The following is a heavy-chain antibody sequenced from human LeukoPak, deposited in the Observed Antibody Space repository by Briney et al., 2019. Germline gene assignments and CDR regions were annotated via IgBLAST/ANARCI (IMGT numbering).Heavy chain of an antibody. J-gene: IGHJ5*02. CDR2: INPNSGGT. CDR1: GYTFTGYY. D-gene: IGHD1-7*01. Sequence: ASVKVSCKASGYTFTGYYMHWVRQAPGQGLEWMGWINPNSGGTNYAQKFQGRVTMTRDTSISTAYMELSRLRSDDTAVYYCARDAITGTTFSWFDPWGQGTLVTASS. CDR3: ARDAITGTTFSWFDP. V-gene: IGHV1-2*02.